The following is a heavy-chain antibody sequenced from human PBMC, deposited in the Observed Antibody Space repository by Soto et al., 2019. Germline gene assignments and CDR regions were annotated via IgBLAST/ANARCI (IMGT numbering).Heavy chain of an antibody. CDR3: ARARPYCGGDRYEFDY. V-gene: IGHV1-69*13. J-gene: IGHJ4*02. CDR2: IIPIFGTA. Sequence: SVKVSCNASGGTFSSYAISWVRQAPGQGPEWMGGIIPIFGTANYAQKFQGRVTITADESTSTAYMELSSLRSEDTAVYYCARARPYCGGDRYEFDYWGQGTLVTVSS. D-gene: IGHD2-21*02. CDR1: GGTFSSYA.